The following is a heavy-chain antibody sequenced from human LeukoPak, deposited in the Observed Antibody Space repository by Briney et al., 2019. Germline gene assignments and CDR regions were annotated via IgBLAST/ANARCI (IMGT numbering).Heavy chain of an antibody. V-gene: IGHV3-30*04. J-gene: IGHJ4*02. D-gene: IGHD5-18*01. Sequence: PGGSLRLSCAASGFTFSSYAIHWVRQAPGKGLEWVAVISHDGSNKYYADSVKGRFTISRDNSKKTLYLQMNSLRAEDTAVYYCARGWDTAMYFDYWGQGTLVTVSS. CDR1: GFTFSSYA. CDR2: ISHDGSNK. CDR3: ARGWDTAMYFDY.